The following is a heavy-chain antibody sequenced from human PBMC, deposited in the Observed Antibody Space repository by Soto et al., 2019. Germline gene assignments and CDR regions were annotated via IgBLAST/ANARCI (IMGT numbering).Heavy chain of an antibody. Sequence: ASETLSLTCTVSGGSISSGDYYWSWIRQPPGKGLEWIGYIYYSGSTYYNPSLKSRVTISVDTSKNQFSLKLSSVTAADTAVYYCARDHQAPSMLYEYGMDVWGQGTTVTVSS. CDR3: ARDHQAPSMLYEYGMDV. J-gene: IGHJ6*02. CDR1: GGSISSGDYY. CDR2: IYYSGST. V-gene: IGHV4-30-4*01. D-gene: IGHD2-8*01.